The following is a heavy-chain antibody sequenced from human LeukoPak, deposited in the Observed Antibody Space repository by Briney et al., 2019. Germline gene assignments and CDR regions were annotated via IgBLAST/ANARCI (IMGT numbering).Heavy chain of an antibody. V-gene: IGHV3-7*01. CDR1: GFTFSSYW. Sequence: GGSLRLSCAVSGFTFSSYWMTWVRQAPGKGLEWVANIKQDGSEKYYVDSVKGRFTISRDNAKNSLYLQMNSLRAEDTAVYYCAIRGSYWGQGALVTVSS. CDR3: AIRGSY. D-gene: IGHD2-15*01. J-gene: IGHJ4*02. CDR2: IKQDGSEK.